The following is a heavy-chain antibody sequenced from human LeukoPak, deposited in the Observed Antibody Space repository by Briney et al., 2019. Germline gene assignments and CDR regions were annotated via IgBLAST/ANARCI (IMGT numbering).Heavy chain of an antibody. CDR1: GGSITNFY. CDR3: ARSGSWFES. D-gene: IGHD1-26*01. J-gene: IGHJ5*01. V-gene: IGHV4-59*01. Sequence: SETLSLTCTVSGGSITNFYWSWIRQPPGKGLEWIGYIYFTGSTNYNPSLKSRVTISVDTSKNQFPLKLSSVTSADSAVYYCARSGSWFESWGQGTLVTVSS. CDR2: IYFTGST.